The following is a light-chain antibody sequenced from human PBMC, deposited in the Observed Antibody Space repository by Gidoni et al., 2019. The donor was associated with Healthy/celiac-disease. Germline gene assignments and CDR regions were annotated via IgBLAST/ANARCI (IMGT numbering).Light chain of an antibody. J-gene: IGKJ4*01. Sequence: DIQMTQSPSSLSASVGDRVTITCLASQSISSYLHWYQQKPGKAPKLLIYAASSLQSGVPSRFSGSGSGTDFTLTISSLQPEDFATYYCQQSYSTPPTFGGGTKVEIK. CDR1: QSISSY. CDR3: QQSYSTPPT. V-gene: IGKV1-39*01. CDR2: AAS.